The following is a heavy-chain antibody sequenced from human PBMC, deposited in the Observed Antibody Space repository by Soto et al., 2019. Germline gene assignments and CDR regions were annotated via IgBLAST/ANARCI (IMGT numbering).Heavy chain of an antibody. D-gene: IGHD6-6*01. Sequence: SETLSLTCTVSGGSVSSGSFYWSWIRQPPGKGLEWIGFIYDNRTFNYNASLKSRVKISVDTSKHQFSLKLSSVTAADTAVYYCARVQLGYSRSNSFDFWGQGAMVTVS. CDR1: GGSVSSGSFY. J-gene: IGHJ4*02. CDR2: IYDNRTF. V-gene: IGHV4-61*01. CDR3: ARVQLGYSRSNSFDF.